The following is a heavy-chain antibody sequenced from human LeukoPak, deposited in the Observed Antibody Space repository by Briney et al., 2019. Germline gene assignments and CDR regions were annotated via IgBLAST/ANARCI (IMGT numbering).Heavy chain of an antibody. CDR1: GLTVSNNY. Sequence: GSLRLSCAASGLTVSNNYMSWVRQPPGKGLEWLGSIYYSGSTYYNPSLKSRVTISVDTSKNQFSLKLSSATAADTAVYYCARGAPRGERLGWFDPWGQGTLVTVSS. CDR2: IYYSGST. V-gene: IGHV4-39*01. CDR3: ARGAPRGERLGWFDP. J-gene: IGHJ5*02. D-gene: IGHD1-26*01.